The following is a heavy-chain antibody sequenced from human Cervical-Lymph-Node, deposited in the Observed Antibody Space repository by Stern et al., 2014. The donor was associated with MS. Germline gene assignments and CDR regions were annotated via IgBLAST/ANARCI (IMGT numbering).Heavy chain of an antibody. V-gene: IGHV3-53*01. Sequence: EVQLVESGGGVIPPGGSLRLSCTASGFTVSGDYMTWVRQAPGKGLEWVSLITNVGSTFYTDSVKGRFTISRDDSKNTVYLHMTSLRAEDTAMYYCARDTSSPERSDWWGQGTLVTVSS. CDR2: ITNVGST. CDR1: GFTVSGDY. D-gene: IGHD1-1*01. J-gene: IGHJ4*02. CDR3: ARDTSSPERSDW.